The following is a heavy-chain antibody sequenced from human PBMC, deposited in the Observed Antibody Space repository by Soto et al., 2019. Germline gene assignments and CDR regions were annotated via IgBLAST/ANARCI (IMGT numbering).Heavy chain of an antibody. D-gene: IGHD6-13*01. CDR2: INPGNGNT. Sequence: ASVKVCCKASGYNFISYAMDWVRQAPGQRLEWMGWINPGNGNTKYSQKFQGSVTITRDTSANTAYMELSSLRSEDTAVYYCASDHSASWYYFDFWGQGTLVTVSS. CDR3: ASDHSASWYYFDF. J-gene: IGHJ4*02. CDR1: GYNFISYA. V-gene: IGHV1-3*01.